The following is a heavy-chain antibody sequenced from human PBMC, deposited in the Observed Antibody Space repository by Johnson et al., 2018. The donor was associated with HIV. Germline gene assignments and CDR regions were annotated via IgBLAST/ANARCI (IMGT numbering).Heavy chain of an antibody. V-gene: IGHV3-43D*03. Sequence: VQLVESGGVVVWPGGSLRLSCAASGFAFADYGMHWVRQPPGKGLEWVSFIDWDGISAYYAASVKGRFTISRDNNKNSLYLEMNSLRAEDTALSYCAKGPGDALDIWGQGTMVTVSS. CDR3: AKGPGDALDI. CDR2: IDWDGISA. J-gene: IGHJ3*02. CDR1: GFAFADYG.